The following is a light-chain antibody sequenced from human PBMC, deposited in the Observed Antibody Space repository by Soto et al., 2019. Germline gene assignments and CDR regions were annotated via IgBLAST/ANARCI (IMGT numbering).Light chain of an antibody. V-gene: IGKV3-11*01. CDR2: DAS. J-gene: IGKJ5*01. CDR3: QQRSNWL. CDR1: QSVSSY. Sequence: SVLTHSPGPLSLSPGEIATLSCRASQSVSSYLAWYQQKPGQAPRLLIYDASNRATGIPARFSGSGSGTDFTLTISSLEPEDFAVYYCQQRSNWLVGQGGRLAIK.